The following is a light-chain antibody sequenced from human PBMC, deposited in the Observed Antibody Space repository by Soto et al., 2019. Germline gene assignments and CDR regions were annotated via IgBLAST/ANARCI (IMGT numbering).Light chain of an antibody. CDR1: SSDVGGYNY. Sequence: QSALTQPPSASGSPGQSVTISCTGTSSDVGGYNYVSWYQQHPGKAPKLMIYDVSKRPSGVPDRFSGSKSGNTASLTVSGLQDDDEADYYCSSYAGSNNYVFGTGTKVTVL. J-gene: IGLJ1*01. CDR3: SSYAGSNNYV. V-gene: IGLV2-8*01. CDR2: DVS.